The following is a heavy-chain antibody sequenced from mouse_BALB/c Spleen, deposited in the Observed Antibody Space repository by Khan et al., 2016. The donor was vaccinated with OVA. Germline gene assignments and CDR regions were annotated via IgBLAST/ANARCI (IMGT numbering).Heavy chain of an antibody. CDR3: ARQDYRSWFAY. D-gene: IGHD2-12*01. CDR1: GFTFSSFT. J-gene: IGHJ3*01. CDR2: ISNGGDAT. Sequence: EVELVESGGGSVQPGGSLNLSCAASGFTFSSFTMSWVRQTPEKRLEWVAYISNGGDATYYPDPVEGRFTLSRDNAKNTLSLQMSSLKSEDTAIYYGARQDYRSWFAYGGQGTLVTVSA. V-gene: IGHV5-12-2*01.